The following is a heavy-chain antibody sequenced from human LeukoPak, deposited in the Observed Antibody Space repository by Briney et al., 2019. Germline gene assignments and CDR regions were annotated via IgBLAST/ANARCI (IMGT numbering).Heavy chain of an antibody. V-gene: IGHV3-74*03. J-gene: IGHJ4*02. Sequence: GGSPRLSCAASGFTFSSYWMHWGRQAPGKGLVWVSRIGSDGGSTTYADSVKGRFTISRDNAKNTLYLQMTSLRAEDTAVYYCARGGSGNFYYWGQGTLVTVSS. CDR1: GFTFSSYW. CDR2: IGSDGGST. D-gene: IGHD1-26*01. CDR3: ARGGSGNFYY.